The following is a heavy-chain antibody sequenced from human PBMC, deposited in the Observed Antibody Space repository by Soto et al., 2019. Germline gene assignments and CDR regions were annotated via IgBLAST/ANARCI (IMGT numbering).Heavy chain of an antibody. D-gene: IGHD2-15*01. CDR1: GLSFSSHA. CDR2: ISGSGDTT. V-gene: IGHV3-23*01. CDR3: AKKGRVCRGASCYLSDYYYPLDV. Sequence: PGGSLRLSCAASGLSFSSHAMIWVRQPPGKGLEWVSAISGSGDTTYYADSVKGRFTISRDNSKNMVFLQMNSLRAEDTAVYFCAKKGRVCRGASCYLSDYYYPLDVWGQGTTVTVSS. J-gene: IGHJ6*02.